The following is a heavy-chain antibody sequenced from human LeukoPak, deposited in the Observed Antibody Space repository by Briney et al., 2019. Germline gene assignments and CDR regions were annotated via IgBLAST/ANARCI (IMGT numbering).Heavy chain of an antibody. CDR2: ISAYNGNT. CDR3: ARVPELSITIFGVVPSLVDY. J-gene: IGHJ4*02. CDR1: GYTFTGYY. D-gene: IGHD3-3*01. Sequence: ASVKVSCKASGYTFTGYYMHWVRQAPGQGLEWMGWISAYNGNTNYAQKLQGRVTMTTDTSTSTAYMELRSLRSDDTAVYYCARVPELSITIFGVVPSLVDYWGQGTLVTVSS. V-gene: IGHV1-18*04.